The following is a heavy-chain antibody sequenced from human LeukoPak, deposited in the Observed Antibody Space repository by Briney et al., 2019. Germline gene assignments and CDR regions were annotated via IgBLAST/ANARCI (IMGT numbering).Heavy chain of an antibody. CDR1: GYTFTGYY. Sequence: GASVKVSCKASGYTFTGYYMHWVRQAPGQGLEWMGWINPNSGGTNYAQKFQGRVTMTRDTSISTAYMELSRLRSDDTAVYYCAREITIQMTTVTTYNWFDPWGQGTLVTVSS. CDR3: AREITIQMTTVTTYNWFDP. D-gene: IGHD4-17*01. CDR2: INPNSGGT. V-gene: IGHV1-2*02. J-gene: IGHJ5*02.